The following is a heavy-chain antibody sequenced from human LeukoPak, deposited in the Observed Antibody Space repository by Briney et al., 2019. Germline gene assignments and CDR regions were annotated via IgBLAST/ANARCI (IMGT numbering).Heavy chain of an antibody. Sequence: SETLSLTCAVYGGSFSGCYWSWIRQPPGKGLEWIGEINHSGSTNYNPSLKSRVTISVDTSKNQFSLKLSSVTAADTAVYFCARGLLWDDYWGQGTLVTVSS. J-gene: IGHJ4*02. D-gene: IGHD2-2*01. CDR2: INHSGST. V-gene: IGHV4-34*01. CDR1: GGSFSGCY. CDR3: ARGLLWDDY.